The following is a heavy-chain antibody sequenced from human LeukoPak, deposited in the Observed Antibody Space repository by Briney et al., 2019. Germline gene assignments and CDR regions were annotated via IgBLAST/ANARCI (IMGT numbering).Heavy chain of an antibody. CDR1: GGSFSGYY. CDR3: ARLCSSPIGGWFDP. CDR2: INHSGST. D-gene: IGHD2-2*01. Sequence: SETLSLTCAVYGGSFSGYYWSWIRQPPGKGLEWIGEINHSGSTNYNPSLKSRVTISVDTSKNQFSLKLSSVTAADTAVYYCARLCSSPIGGWFDPWGQGTLVTVSS. J-gene: IGHJ5*02. V-gene: IGHV4-34*01.